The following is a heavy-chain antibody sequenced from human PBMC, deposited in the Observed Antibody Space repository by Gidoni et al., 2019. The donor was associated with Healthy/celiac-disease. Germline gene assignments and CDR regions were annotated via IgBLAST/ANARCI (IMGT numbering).Heavy chain of an antibody. J-gene: IGHJ6*02. CDR3: AKYYRVVVTALYYGMDV. D-gene: IGHD2-21*02. V-gene: IGHV3-23*01. CDR1: GFTFSSYA. CDR2: MSGSGGRT. Sequence: EVQLFESGGGLVQPGGSLRLSCAASGFTFSSYAMSWVRQAPGKGLEWVSAMSGSGGRTYYADSVKGRFTISRDNSKNTLYLQMNSRRAEETAVYYCAKYYRVVVTALYYGMDVWGQGTTVTVSS.